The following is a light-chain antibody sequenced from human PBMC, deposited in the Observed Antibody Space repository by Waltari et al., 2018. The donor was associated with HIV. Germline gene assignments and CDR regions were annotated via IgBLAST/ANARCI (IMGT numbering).Light chain of an antibody. J-gene: IGLJ2*01. V-gene: IGLV2-23*02. Sequence: QSALTQPASVSGSPGQSITISCTGTSNDVGSYNLVSWCQHHPGKAPKLLIFEVTKRPSGVSNRFSASKSGNTASLTISGLQAEDEADYYCCSYAGSSTLLFGGGTKLSVL. CDR3: CSYAGSSTLL. CDR1: SNDVGSYNL. CDR2: EVT.